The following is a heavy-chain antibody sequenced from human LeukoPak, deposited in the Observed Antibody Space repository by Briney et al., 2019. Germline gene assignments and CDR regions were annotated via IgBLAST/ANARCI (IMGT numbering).Heavy chain of an antibody. D-gene: IGHD2-2*01. CDR2: IYYSGGNT. Sequence: GGSLRLSCAASGFMFSNFAMSWVRQAPGKGLEWVSTIYYSGGNTYSADSVKGRFTISRDNAKNTLYLQMNSLRVEDTAVYYCAKDQGQAVVPRRFDYRGQGTLVTVSS. CDR3: AKDQGQAVVPRRFDY. V-gene: IGHV3-23*01. J-gene: IGHJ4*02. CDR1: GFMFSNFA.